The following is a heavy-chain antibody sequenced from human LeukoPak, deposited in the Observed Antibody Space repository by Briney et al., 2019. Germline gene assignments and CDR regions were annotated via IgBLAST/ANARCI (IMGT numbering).Heavy chain of an antibody. D-gene: IGHD2-15*01. CDR2: INPNSGGT. Sequence: ASVKVSCKASGGTFSSYAISWVRQAPGQGLEWMGWINPNSGGTNYAQKFQGRVTMTRDTSISTAYMELSRLRSDDTAVYYCASIHPNLLMMDYWGQGTLVTVSS. V-gene: IGHV1-2*02. J-gene: IGHJ4*02. CDR3: ASIHPNLLMMDY. CDR1: GGTFSSYA.